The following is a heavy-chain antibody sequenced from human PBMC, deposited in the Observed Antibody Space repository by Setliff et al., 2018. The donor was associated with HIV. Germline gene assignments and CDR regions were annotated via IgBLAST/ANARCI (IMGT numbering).Heavy chain of an antibody. CDR1: GYAFGSYD. CDR2: MNPTSGNT. J-gene: IGHJ4*02. V-gene: IGHV1-8*02. Sequence: VKVSCKASGYAFGSYDIHWVRQVSGQGLEWVAWMNPTSGNTGSAQRFQGRVAMTRNTSITTAYLEVKSLNHDDTAIYYCARRFGYSYGFWFFEDWGQGTRVTVSS. CDR3: ARRFGYSYGFWFFED. D-gene: IGHD5-12*01.